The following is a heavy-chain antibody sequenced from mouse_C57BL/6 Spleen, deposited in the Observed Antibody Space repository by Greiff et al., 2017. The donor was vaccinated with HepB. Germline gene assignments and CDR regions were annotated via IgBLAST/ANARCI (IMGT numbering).Heavy chain of an antibody. CDR1: GFTFSSYA. Sequence: EVKLEESGEGLVKPGGSLKLSCAASGFTFSSYAMSWVRQTPEKRLEWVAYISSGGDYTYYADTVKGRFTISRDNARNTLYLQMSSLKSEDTAMYYCTREDYGSHFDYWGQGTTLTVSS. J-gene: IGHJ2*01. CDR3: TREDYGSHFDY. V-gene: IGHV5-9-1*02. CDR2: ISSGGDYT. D-gene: IGHD1-1*01.